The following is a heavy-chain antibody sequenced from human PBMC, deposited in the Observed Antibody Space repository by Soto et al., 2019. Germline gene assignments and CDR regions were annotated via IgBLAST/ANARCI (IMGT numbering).Heavy chain of an antibody. Sequence: ASVKVSCKASGYTFTSYGISWVRQAPGQGLEWMGWISAYNGNTNYAQKLQGRVTMTTDTSTSTAYMELRSLRSDDTAVYYCAREALWSGYPYYFDYWGQGTLVTVSS. CDR2: ISAYNGNT. D-gene: IGHD3-3*01. J-gene: IGHJ4*02. CDR3: AREALWSGYPYYFDY. V-gene: IGHV1-18*01. CDR1: GYTFTSYG.